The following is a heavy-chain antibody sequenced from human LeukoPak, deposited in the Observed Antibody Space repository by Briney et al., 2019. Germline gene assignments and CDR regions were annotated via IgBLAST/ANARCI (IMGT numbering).Heavy chain of an antibody. D-gene: IGHD1-26*01. Sequence: GGSLRLSCAASGFTFSSYSMNWVRQAPGKGLEWVSYISSSSSTIYYADSVKGRFTISRDNAKNSLYLQMNSLRAEDTAVYYCVRDVVGYSIDYWGQGTLVTVSS. V-gene: IGHV3-48*01. CDR3: VRDVVGYSIDY. CDR1: GFTFSSYS. CDR2: ISSSSSTI. J-gene: IGHJ4*02.